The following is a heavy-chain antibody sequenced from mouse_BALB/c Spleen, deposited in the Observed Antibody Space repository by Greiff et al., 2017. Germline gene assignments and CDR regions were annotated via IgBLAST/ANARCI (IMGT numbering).Heavy chain of an antibody. CDR2: INPSSGYT. CDR1: GYTFTSYT. Sequence: VQLQQSGAELARPGASVKMSCKASGYTFTSYTMHWVKQRPGQGLEWIGYINPSSGYTNYNQKFKDKATLTADKSSSTAYMQLSSLTSEDSAVYYCARSGTARAYFDYWGQGTTLTVSS. J-gene: IGHJ2*01. D-gene: IGHD3-2*01. CDR3: ARSGTARAYFDY. V-gene: IGHV1-4*01.